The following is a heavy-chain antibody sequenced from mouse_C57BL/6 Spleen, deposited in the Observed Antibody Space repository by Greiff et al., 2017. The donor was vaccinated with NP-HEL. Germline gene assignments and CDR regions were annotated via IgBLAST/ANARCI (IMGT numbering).Heavy chain of an antibody. D-gene: IGHD2-4*01. Sequence: VQLKQSGPELVKPGASVKIPCKASGYTFTDYNMDWVKQSHGKSLEWIGDINPNNGGTIYNQKFKGKATLTVDKSSSTAYMELRSLTSEDTAVYYCARGADYDTAYWYFDVWGTGTTVTVSS. J-gene: IGHJ1*03. V-gene: IGHV1-18*01. CDR1: GYTFTDYN. CDR3: ARGADYDTAYWYFDV. CDR2: INPNNGGT.